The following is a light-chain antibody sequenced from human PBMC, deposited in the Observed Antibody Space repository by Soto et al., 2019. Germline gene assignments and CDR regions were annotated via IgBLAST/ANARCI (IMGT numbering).Light chain of an antibody. J-gene: IGKJ1*01. V-gene: IGKV1D-8*03. CDR2: AAS. Sequence: VIWMTQSPSLLSASTGDRVTIIGVISQGINSYLAWYQQKPGKAPELLIYAASTLQSGVPSRFSGSGSGTDFTLAISCLQSEDFATYYCPQSYSTPPWTFGQGTKVDI. CDR1: QGINSY. CDR3: PQSYSTPPWT.